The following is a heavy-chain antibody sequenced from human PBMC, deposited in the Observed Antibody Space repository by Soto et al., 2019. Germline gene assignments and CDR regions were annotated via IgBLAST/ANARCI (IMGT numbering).Heavy chain of an antibody. CDR3: AKNWNWGSLVH. CDR2: IYYSGST. Sequence: PSETLSLTCTVSGGSISGISYYWGWIRQPPGKGLEWIGNIYYSGSTYYNPSLKSRVTISVDTPKNQFSLKLSSVTAADTAVYYCAKNWNWGSLVHWGQGTLVTVSS. CDR1: GGSISGISYY. J-gene: IGHJ4*02. V-gene: IGHV4-39*01. D-gene: IGHD7-27*01.